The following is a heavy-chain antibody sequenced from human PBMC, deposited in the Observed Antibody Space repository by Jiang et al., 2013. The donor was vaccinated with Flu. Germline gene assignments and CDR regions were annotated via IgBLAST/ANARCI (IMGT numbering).Heavy chain of an antibody. CDR2: ISGYNGNT. D-gene: IGHD3-16*02. CDR1: GYSFNSYG. J-gene: IGHJ3*02. V-gene: IGHV1-18*04. CDR3: AREGFITKILGDAFDI. Sequence: SGAEVKKPGASVKVSCKTSGYSFNSYGITWVRQAPGQGLEWMGWISGYNGNTDYAQKFQGRVTMTTDTSTTTAYMELRGLRSDDTAVYYCAREGFITKILGDAFDIXGQGTMVTVSS.